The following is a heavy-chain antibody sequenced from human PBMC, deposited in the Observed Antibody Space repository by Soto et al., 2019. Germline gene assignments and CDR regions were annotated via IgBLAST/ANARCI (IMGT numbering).Heavy chain of an antibody. D-gene: IGHD3-22*01. CDR2: INTDGSGT. CDR1: GFTFSTFD. Sequence: PGGSRRLSCAASGFTFSTFDMTWVRQAPGKGLVWVSRINTDGSGTTYADSVKGRFTISRDNAKNMVYLQMNSLRAEDTALYYCVRDQLYYYDIIGRPLNGFDIWGQGTMVTVSS. J-gene: IGHJ3*02. CDR3: VRDQLYYYDIIGRPLNGFDI. V-gene: IGHV3-74*01.